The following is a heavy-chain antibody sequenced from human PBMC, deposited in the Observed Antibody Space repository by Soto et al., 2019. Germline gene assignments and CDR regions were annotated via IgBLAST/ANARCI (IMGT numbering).Heavy chain of an antibody. CDR3: AREGYRAWFDP. V-gene: IGHV4-34*01. Sequence: ETLSLTCAVYGGSFSGYYWSWIRQPPGKGLEWIGEINHSGSTNYNPSLKSRVTISVDTSKNQFSLKLSSVTAADTAVYYCAREGYRAWFDPWGQGTLVTVSS. CDR2: INHSGST. D-gene: IGHD5-12*01. CDR1: GGSFSGYY. J-gene: IGHJ5*02.